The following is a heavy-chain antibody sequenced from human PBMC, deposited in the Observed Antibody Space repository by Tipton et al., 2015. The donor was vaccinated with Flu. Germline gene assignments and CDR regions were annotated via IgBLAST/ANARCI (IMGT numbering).Heavy chain of an antibody. CDR2: ISSSGSTI. V-gene: IGHV3-11*01. Sequence: SLRLSCAASGFTFSDYYMSRIRQAPGKGLEWVSYISSSGSTIYYADSVKGRFTISRDNAKNSLYLQMNSLRAEDTAVYYCARGAPDYYDSSGYYNDAFDIWGQGTMVTVSS. D-gene: IGHD3-22*01. J-gene: IGHJ3*02. CDR3: ARGAPDYYDSSGYYNDAFDI. CDR1: GFTFSDYY.